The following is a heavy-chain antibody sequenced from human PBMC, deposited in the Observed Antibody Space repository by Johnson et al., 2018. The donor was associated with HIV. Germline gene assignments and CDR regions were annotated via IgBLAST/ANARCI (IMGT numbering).Heavy chain of an antibody. Sequence: VQLVESGGGVVQPGGSLRLSCAASGFTFSNAWMSWVRQAPGKGLEWVGRIKSKTDGGTTDYAAPVKGRFTISRDDSKNTLYLQMNSLKTEDTAVYYCTTDDLGVDAFDIWGQGTMVTVSS. V-gene: IGHV3-15*01. J-gene: IGHJ3*02. CDR2: IKSKTDGGTT. D-gene: IGHD3-16*01. CDR3: TTDDLGVDAFDI. CDR1: GFTFSNAW.